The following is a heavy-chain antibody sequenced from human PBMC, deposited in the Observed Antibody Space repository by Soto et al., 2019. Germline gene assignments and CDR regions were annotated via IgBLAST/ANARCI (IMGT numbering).Heavy chain of an antibody. CDR3: ARADYYDSSGYY. CDR1: GFTFSSYS. Sequence: PGGSLRLSCAASGFTFSSYSMNWVRQAPGKGLEWVSYISSSSSTIYYADSVKGRFTISRDNAKNSLYLQMNSLRDEDTAVHYCARADYYDSSGYYWGQGTLVTVSS. D-gene: IGHD3-22*01. J-gene: IGHJ4*02. V-gene: IGHV3-48*02. CDR2: ISSSSSTI.